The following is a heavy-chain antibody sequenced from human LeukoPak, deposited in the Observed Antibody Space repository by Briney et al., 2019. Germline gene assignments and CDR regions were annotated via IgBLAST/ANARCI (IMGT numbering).Heavy chain of an antibody. V-gene: IGHV3-7*03. CDR2: IKQDGSEK. D-gene: IGHD6-25*01. Sequence: PEGSLRLSCAASGFTFSSYWMNWVRQAPGKGLEWVANIKQDGSEKYYVDSVKGRFTISRDNAKNSLYLQMNSLRAEDTAIYYCARDCGGYGRRDCYWGQGTLVTVSS. CDR3: ARDCGGYGRRDCY. J-gene: IGHJ4*02. CDR1: GFTFSSYW.